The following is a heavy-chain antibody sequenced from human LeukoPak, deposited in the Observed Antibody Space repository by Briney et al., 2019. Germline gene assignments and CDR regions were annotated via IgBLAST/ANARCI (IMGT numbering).Heavy chain of an antibody. V-gene: IGHV1-3*01. CDR2: INAGNGNT. CDR1: GYTFTSYA. D-gene: IGHD3-9*01. J-gene: IGHJ4*02. Sequence: ASVKVSCKASGYTFTSYAMHWVRQAPGQRLEWMGWINAGNGNTKYSQKFQGRVSITRDTSASTAYMELSSLRSEDTAVYYCAGAPRYFDWPKTLDYWGQGALVTVSS. CDR3: AGAPRYFDWPKTLDY.